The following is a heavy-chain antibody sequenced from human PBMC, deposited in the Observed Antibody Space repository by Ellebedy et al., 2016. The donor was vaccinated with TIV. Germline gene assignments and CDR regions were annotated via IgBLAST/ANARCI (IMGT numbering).Heavy chain of an antibody. CDR3: ARGPVWSPYQSNDY. Sequence: ASVKVSCKASGGTFSSYAISWVRQAPGQGLEWMGGIIPIFGTANYAQKFQGRVTITADESPSTAYLELSSLRSEDTAVYSCARGPVWSPYQSNDYWGQGTLVTVSS. J-gene: IGHJ4*02. V-gene: IGHV1-69*13. CDR1: GGTFSSYA. CDR2: IIPIFGTA. D-gene: IGHD2-2*01.